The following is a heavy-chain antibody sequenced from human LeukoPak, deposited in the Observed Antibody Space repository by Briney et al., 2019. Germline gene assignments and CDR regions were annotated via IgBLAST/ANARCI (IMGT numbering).Heavy chain of an antibody. CDR3: ATVLLWFGEYYFDY. D-gene: IGHD3-10*01. V-gene: IGHV4-38-2*02. J-gene: IGHJ4*02. Sequence: SETLSLTCTVSGYSISSGYYWGWIRQPPGKGLEWIGSIHHSGSTYYNPSLKSRVTISVDTSKNQFSLKLSSVTAADTAVYYCATVLLWFGEYYFDYWGQGTLVTVSS. CDR2: IHHSGST. CDR1: GYSISSGYY.